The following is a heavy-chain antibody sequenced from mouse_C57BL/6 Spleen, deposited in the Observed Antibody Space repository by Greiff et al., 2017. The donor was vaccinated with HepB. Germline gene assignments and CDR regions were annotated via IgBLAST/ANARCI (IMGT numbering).Heavy chain of an antibody. Sequence: QVQLQQSGAELVKPGASVKLSCKASGYTFTSYWMHWVKQRPGQGLEWIGMIHPNSGSTNYNEKFKSKATLTVDKSSSTAYMQLSSLTSEDSAVYYCARREGVTPFDYWGQGTTLTVSS. V-gene: IGHV1-64*01. CDR1: GYTFTSYW. CDR3: ARREGVTPFDY. D-gene: IGHD2-2*01. J-gene: IGHJ2*01. CDR2: IHPNSGST.